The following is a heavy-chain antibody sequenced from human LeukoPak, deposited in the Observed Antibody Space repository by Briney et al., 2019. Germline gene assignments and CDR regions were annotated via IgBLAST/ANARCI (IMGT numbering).Heavy chain of an antibody. J-gene: IGHJ3*02. Sequence: SETLSLTCTVSGGSISSSSYYWGWIRQPPGKGLEWIGSIYYSGSTYYNPSLKSRVTISVDTSKNQFSLKLSSVTAADTAVYYCARLGGYNLSRNAFDIWGRGTLVTVSS. CDR3: ARLGGYNLSRNAFDI. D-gene: IGHD5-24*01. CDR1: GGSISSSSYY. V-gene: IGHV4-39*01. CDR2: IYYSGST.